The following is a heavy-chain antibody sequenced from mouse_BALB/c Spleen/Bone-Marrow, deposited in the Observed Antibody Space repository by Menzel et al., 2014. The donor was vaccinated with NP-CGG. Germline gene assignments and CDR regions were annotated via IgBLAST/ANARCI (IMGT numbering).Heavy chain of an antibody. CDR1: GLNIKDTY. V-gene: IGHV14-3*02. CDR3: ANYDYGWYFDV. Sequence: DVKLQEPGAELVKPGASVKLSCTASGLNIKDTYMHWVKQRPEQGLEWIGRIDPANGNTKYDPKFQGKATITADPSSNTAYLQLSSLTSEDTAVYYCANYDYGWYFDVWGAGTTVTVSS. D-gene: IGHD2-4*01. J-gene: IGHJ1*01. CDR2: IDPANGNT.